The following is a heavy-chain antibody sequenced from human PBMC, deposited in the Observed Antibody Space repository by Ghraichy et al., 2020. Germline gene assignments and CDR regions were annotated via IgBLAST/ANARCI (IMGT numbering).Heavy chain of an antibody. CDR2: ISPNAGDT. CDR1: GFPFSSFA. D-gene: IGHD3-10*01. V-gene: IGHV3-23*01. CDR3: AKDPVLRYFYYGMDV. J-gene: IGHJ6*02. Sequence: GGSLRLSCAASGFPFSSFAMTWVRQAPGKGLEWVSSISPNAGDTYYADSVKDRFTISRDNSKDTLYLQMNSLRAEDTAVYYCAKDPVLRYFYYGMDVWGQGTTVTVSS.